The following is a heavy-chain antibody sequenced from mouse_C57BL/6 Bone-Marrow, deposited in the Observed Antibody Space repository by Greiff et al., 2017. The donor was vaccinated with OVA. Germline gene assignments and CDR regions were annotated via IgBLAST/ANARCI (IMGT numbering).Heavy chain of an antibody. V-gene: IGHV5-12*01. CDR1: GFTFSDYY. D-gene: IGHD1-1*01. J-gene: IGHJ3*01. CDR3: ARHCTVPFAY. CDR2: ISNGGGST. Sequence: EVMLVESGGGLVQPGGSLKLSCAASGFTFSDYYMYWVRQTPEKRLEWVAYISNGGGSTYYPDTVKGRFTISRDNAKNTLYLQMSRLKSEDTAMYYCARHCTVPFAYWGQGTLVTVSA.